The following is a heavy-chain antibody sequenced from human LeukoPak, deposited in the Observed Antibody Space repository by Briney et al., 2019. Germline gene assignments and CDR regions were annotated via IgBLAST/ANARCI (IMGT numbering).Heavy chain of an antibody. CDR1: GFTFSTYR. CDR3: ARASRYGLNWFDP. V-gene: IGHV3-48*04. CDR2: ISSSSSTI. Sequence: GGSLRLSCAASGFTFSTYRMNWVRQAPGKGLEWVSDISSSSSTIYYADSVKGRFTISRDNAKNSLYLQMNSLRAEDTAVYYCARASRYGLNWFDPWGQGTLVTVSS. D-gene: IGHD3-10*01. J-gene: IGHJ5*02.